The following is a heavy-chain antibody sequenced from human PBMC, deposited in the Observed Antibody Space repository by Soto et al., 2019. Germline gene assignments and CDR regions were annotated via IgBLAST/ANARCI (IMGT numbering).Heavy chain of an antibody. CDR1: GLTVSNNY. D-gene: IGHD2-15*01. V-gene: IGHV3-66*01. Sequence: PEGSLRLSCAAAGLTVSNNYMSRLRQAPGKGLEWVSVIYSGGSTYYADSVKGRFTISRDNSKNTLYLQMNSLRAEDTAMYYCAKARCSSTDCYVPDYCGQGTLVTDFS. CDR2: IYSGGST. J-gene: IGHJ4*02. CDR3: AKARCSSTDCYVPDY.